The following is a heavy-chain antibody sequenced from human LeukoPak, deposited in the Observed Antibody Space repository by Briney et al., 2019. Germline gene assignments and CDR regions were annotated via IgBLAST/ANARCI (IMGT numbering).Heavy chain of an antibody. J-gene: IGHJ5*02. V-gene: IGHV3-30*04. D-gene: IGHD3-16*01. CDR1: GFTFSSYA. CDR3: ARGFTLGDYPT. CDR2: IPYDGSNK. Sequence: GGSLRLSCAASGFTFSSYAMHWVRQAPGKGLEWAALIPYDGSNKYYADSVKGRFTVSRDNSKNTLYLQMNSLRSEDTAVYYCARGFTLGDYPTWGQGTLVTVSS.